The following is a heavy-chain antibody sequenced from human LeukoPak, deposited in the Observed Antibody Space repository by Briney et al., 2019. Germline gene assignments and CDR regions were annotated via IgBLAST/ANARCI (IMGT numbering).Heavy chain of an antibody. CDR1: GFTFSSYG. V-gene: IGHV3-30*03. CDR2: ISYDGSNK. J-gene: IGHJ6*02. CDR3: ARDSHDSGNYYYGMDV. Sequence: GGSLRLSCAASGFTFSSYGMHWVRQAPGKGLEWVAVISYDGSNKYYADSVKGRFTISRDNSKNTLYLQMNSLRAEDTAVYYCARDSHDSGNYYYGMDVWGQGTTVTVSS. D-gene: IGHD3-10*01.